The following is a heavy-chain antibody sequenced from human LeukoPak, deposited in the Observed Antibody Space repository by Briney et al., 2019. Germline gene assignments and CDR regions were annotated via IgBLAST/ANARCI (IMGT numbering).Heavy chain of an antibody. CDR2: IYPGDSDT. CDR3: ARGTSLSYWYFDL. V-gene: IGHV5-51*01. D-gene: IGHD1-1*01. CDR1: GYSFTSYW. Sequence: GESLKISCQGSGYSFTSYWIGWVRQMPGKGLEWMGIIYPGDSDTRYSPSFQGQVTISADKSISTAYLQWSSLKASDTAMYYCARGTSLSYWYFDLWGRGTLATVSS. J-gene: IGHJ2*01.